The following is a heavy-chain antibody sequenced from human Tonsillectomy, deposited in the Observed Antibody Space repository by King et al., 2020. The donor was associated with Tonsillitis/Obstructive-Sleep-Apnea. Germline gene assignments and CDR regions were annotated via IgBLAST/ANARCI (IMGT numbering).Heavy chain of an antibody. CDR2: ISGSGGST. CDR1: GFTFSNYA. V-gene: IGHV3-23*04. CDR3: AKDDSDYVWGTYKNYYGMDV. Sequence: VQLVESGGGLVQPGGSLRLSCAASGFTFSNYAMSWVRQAPGKGLEWVSAISGSGGSTYYADSVRGRFTISRDSSKNTLYLQMNSLRAEDTAVYYCAKDDSDYVWGTYKNYYGMDVWGQGTTVTVSS. D-gene: IGHD3-16*01. J-gene: IGHJ6*02.